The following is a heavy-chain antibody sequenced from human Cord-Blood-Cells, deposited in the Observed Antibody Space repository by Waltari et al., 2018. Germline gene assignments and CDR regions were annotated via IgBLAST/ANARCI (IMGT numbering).Heavy chain of an antibody. J-gene: IGHJ4*02. CDR3: ASLGREGSGSSQRFDY. CDR2: INHSGST. CDR1: GGSFSGYY. Sequence: QVQLQQWGAGLLKPSETLSLTCAVYGGSFSGYYWSWIRQPPGKGLEWIGEINHSGSTNYNPALKGRVTISVDTSKNQFSLKLSSVTAADTAVYYCASLGREGSGSSQRFDYWGQGTLVTVSS. V-gene: IGHV4-34*01. D-gene: IGHD3-10*01.